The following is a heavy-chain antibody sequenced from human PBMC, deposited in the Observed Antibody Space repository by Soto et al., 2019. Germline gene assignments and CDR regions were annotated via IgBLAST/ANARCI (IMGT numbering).Heavy chain of an antibody. J-gene: IGHJ6*02. V-gene: IGHV3-30*18. CDR3: AKDFWSGFSGYYGMDV. D-gene: IGHD3-3*01. CDR1: VVICSSYG. CDR2: ISYDGSNK. Sequence: GGSLRLSCAASVVICSSYGMHWFRQAPGKGLEWVAVISYDGSNKYYADFVKGRFTISRDNSKNTLYLQINILRVEDTAVYYCAKDFWSGFSGYYGMDVWGQGTTVTVSS.